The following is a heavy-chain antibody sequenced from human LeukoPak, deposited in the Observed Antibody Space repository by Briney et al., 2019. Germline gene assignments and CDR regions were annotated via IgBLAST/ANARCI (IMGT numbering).Heavy chain of an antibody. J-gene: IGHJ4*02. Sequence: GSLTLTCAVSAITLSNNVRSWDRQAQGKGLEWVVGAGGSGSKTTYTDSVKGRFTISRENPNNTLYLQMNSQRAEDTAVYFCAKRGVVIRVILVGFHKEAYYFDSWGQGALVIVSS. CDR3: AKRGVVIRVILVGFHKEAYYFDS. V-gene: IGHV3-23*01. CDR2: AGGSGSKT. D-gene: IGHD3-22*01. CDR1: AITLSNNV.